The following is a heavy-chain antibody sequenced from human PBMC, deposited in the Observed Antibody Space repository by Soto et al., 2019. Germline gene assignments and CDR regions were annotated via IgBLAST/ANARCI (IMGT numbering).Heavy chain of an antibody. CDR1: GFTFINYA. CDR2: ISGSGIRT. V-gene: IGHV3-23*01. D-gene: IGHD6-19*01. Sequence: PGGSLRLSCAASGFTFINYAMSWVRQAPGKGLEWLSTISGSGIRTYYADSVKGRFTISRDNSKNTLSLQMNSLRAEDTAIYYCAKDPYTSDWRGDNWFDPWGQGTLVTVSS. CDR3: AKDPYTSDWRGDNWFDP. J-gene: IGHJ5*02.